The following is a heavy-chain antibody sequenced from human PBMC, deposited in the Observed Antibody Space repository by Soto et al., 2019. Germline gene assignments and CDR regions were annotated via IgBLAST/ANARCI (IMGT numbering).Heavy chain of an antibody. D-gene: IGHD4-4*01. J-gene: IGHJ5*02. CDR1: GGSISSGDYY. Sequence: QVQLQESGPGLVKPSQTLSLTCTVSGGSISSGDYYWSWIRQPPGKGLEWIGYIYCSGSTYYNPSLKSRVTISVDTSKNQFSLKLSTVTAADTAVYYCARGNSNYANWFDPWGQGTLVTVSS. CDR3: ARGNSNYANWFDP. CDR2: IYCSGST. V-gene: IGHV4-30-4*01.